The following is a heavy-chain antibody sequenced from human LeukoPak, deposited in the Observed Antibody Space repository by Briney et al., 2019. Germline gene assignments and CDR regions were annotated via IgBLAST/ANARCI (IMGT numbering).Heavy chain of an antibody. CDR3: ARVGYGDYYFDY. D-gene: IGHD4-17*01. CDR2: IYHSGST. J-gene: IGHJ4*02. CDR1: GGSISSYY. Sequence: PSETLSLTCTVSGGSISSYYWSWIRQPPGKGLEWIGYIYHSGSTYYNPSLKSRVTISVDRSKNQFSLKLSSVTAADTAVYYCARVGYGDYYFDYWGQGTLVTVSS. V-gene: IGHV4-59*12.